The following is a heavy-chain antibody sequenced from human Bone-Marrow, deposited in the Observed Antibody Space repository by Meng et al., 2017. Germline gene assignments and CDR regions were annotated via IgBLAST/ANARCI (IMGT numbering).Heavy chain of an antibody. V-gene: IGHV3-33*01. Sequence: VQLVESGGGVVQPGRSLRLSWAASGFALSSYGMHWVRQAPGKGLEWVAVIWYDGSNKYYADYVKGRFTISRDNSKNTLYLQMNSLRAEDTAVYYCALTDSWGQGTLVTVSS. CDR2: IWYDGSNK. CDR1: GFALSSYG. J-gene: IGHJ4*02. D-gene: IGHD1-20*01. CDR3: ALTDS.